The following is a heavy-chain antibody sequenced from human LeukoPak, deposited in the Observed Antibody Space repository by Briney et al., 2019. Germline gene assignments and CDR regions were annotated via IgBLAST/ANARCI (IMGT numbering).Heavy chain of an antibody. J-gene: IGHJ4*02. D-gene: IGHD6-19*01. Sequence: PGGSLRLACAASGFTFSNYGMAWFRQAPGKGLEWVSTINISADETHYADSVKGRFTISRDKSKSTLALQMRSLRVDDTAVYYCERDPSEYEYNRGWYRDFWGQGSQVIVSS. CDR2: INISADET. CDR1: GFTFSNYG. CDR3: ERDPSEYEYNRGWYRDF. V-gene: IGHV3-23*01.